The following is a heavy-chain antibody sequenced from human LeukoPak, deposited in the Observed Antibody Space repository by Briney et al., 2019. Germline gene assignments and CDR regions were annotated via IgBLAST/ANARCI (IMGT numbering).Heavy chain of an antibody. CDR1: GGSISSYY. CDR2: IYYSGST. J-gene: IGHJ4*02. V-gene: IGHV4-59*01. CDR3: ASAFWGSSGWYLDY. D-gene: IGHD6-19*01. Sequence: SKTLSLTCTVSGGSISSYYWSWIRQPPGKGLEWIGYIYYSGSTNYNPSLKSRVTISVDTSKNQFSLKLSSVTAADTAVYYCASAFWGSSGWYLDYWGQGTLVTVSS.